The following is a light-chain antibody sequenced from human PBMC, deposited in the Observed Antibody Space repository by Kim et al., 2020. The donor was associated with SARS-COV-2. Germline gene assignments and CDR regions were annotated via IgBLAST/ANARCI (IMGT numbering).Light chain of an antibody. CDR3: HQCARSPQP. V-gene: IGKV3-20*01. J-gene: IGKJ4*01. Sequence: SPGERATPPCAATHPVISNSLAWYQHKPGQAPRLLTLSASRRATGIPDRFSGSGSGTDFTLTISRLEPEDLAVYYCHQCARSPQPFGGGTKVYIK. CDR1: HPVISNS. CDR2: SAS.